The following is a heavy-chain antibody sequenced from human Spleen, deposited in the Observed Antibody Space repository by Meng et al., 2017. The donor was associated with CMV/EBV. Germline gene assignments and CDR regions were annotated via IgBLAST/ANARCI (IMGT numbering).Heavy chain of an antibody. CDR1: GFIFSSYA. J-gene: IGHJ6*02. V-gene: IGHV3-23*01. D-gene: IGHD2-2*01. CDR2: IHGSGEST. Sequence: GSLKISCAASGFIFSSYAMSWVRQAPGKGLEWVSAIHGSGESTYYADSVKGRFTISRDKSKNTVYLQTSSLRVDDTAVYYCVKGCSSTDCSIGDGMDVWGQGTTVTVSS. CDR3: VKGCSSTDCSIGDGMDV.